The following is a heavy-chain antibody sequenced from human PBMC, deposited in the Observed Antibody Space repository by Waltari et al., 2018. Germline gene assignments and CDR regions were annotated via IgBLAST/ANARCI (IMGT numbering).Heavy chain of an antibody. V-gene: IGHV1-8*01. CDR1: GYTFTSSD. J-gene: IGHJ4*02. CDR3: ARGPRRGGYCSSTSCYF. CDR2: MNPNSGNT. Sequence: QVQLVQSGAEVKKPGASVKVSCKASGYTFTSSDINWVRQATGQGLEWMGWMNPNSGNTGYAQKFQGRVTMTRNTSISTAYMELSSLRSEDTAVYYCARGPRRGGYCSSTSCYFWGQGTLVTVSS. D-gene: IGHD2-2*01.